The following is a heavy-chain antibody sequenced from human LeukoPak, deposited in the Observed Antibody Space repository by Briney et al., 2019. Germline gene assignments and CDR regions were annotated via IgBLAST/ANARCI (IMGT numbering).Heavy chain of an antibody. J-gene: IGHJ4*02. D-gene: IGHD1-26*01. CDR3: AREDRGEHPDY. Sequence: GGSLRLSCAASGFTFSSYSMNWVRQAPGKGLEWVSYISSSSSTIYYADSVKGRFTISRDNAKNSLYLQMNSLRAEDTAVYYCAREDRGEHPDYWGQGTLVTVSS. CDR2: ISSSSSTI. CDR1: GFTFSSYS. V-gene: IGHV3-48*04.